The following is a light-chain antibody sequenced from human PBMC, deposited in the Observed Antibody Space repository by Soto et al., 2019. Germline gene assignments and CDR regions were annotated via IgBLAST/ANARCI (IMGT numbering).Light chain of an antibody. Sequence: IKMTQSPSTLSAFVGVRVPITCRASQSISSWLAWYQQKPGKAPKLLIYDASSLESGVPSRFSGSGSGTEFTLTISSLQPDDFATYYCQQYNSYSLTFGGGTKVDIK. CDR3: QQYNSYSLT. J-gene: IGKJ4*01. CDR2: DAS. V-gene: IGKV1-5*01. CDR1: QSISSW.